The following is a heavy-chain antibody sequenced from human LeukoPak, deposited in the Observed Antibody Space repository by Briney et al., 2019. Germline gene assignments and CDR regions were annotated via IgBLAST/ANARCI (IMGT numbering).Heavy chain of an antibody. CDR2: IYPGDSDT. V-gene: IGHV5-51*01. Sequence: GESLKISCKGSGYSFTSYWIGWVRQMPGKGLEWMGIIYPGDSDTRYSPSFQGQVTISADKSISTAYLQWSSLKASDTAMYYCARGGMGPDYVWGSNRSYYFDYWGQGTLVTVSS. J-gene: IGHJ4*02. D-gene: IGHD3-16*02. CDR3: ARGGMGPDYVWGSNRSYYFDY. CDR1: GYSFTSYW.